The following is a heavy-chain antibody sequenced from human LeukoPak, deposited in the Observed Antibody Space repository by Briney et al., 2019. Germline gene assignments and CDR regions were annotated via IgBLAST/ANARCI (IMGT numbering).Heavy chain of an antibody. D-gene: IGHD6-13*01. J-gene: IGHJ4*02. CDR1: GGSISSGDYY. Sequence: SRTLSLTCAVSGGSISSGDYYWSWIRQPPGKGLEYIGYIYYSGSTYYNPSLKSRITISVDTSKNQFSLKLSSVTAADTAVYYCASLVYSSSWLDWEMKVYYFDYWGQGTLVTVSS. V-gene: IGHV4-30-4*01. CDR2: IYYSGST. CDR3: ASLVYSSSWLDWEMKVYYFDY.